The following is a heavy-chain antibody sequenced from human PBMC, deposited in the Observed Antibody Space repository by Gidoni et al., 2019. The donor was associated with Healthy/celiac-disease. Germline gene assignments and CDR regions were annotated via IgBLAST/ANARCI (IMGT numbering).Heavy chain of an antibody. D-gene: IGHD6-13*01. CDR2: IYYSGST. V-gene: IGHV4-39*01. CDR3: AGFGSSWYDNWFDP. Sequence: QLQLQESGPGLVKPSETLSLTCTVSGGSISSSSYYWGWLRQPPGKGLEWIGSIYYSGSTYYNPSLKSRVTISVDTSKNQFSLKLSSVTAADTAVYYCAGFGSSWYDNWFDPWGQGTLVTVSS. CDR1: GGSISSSSYY. J-gene: IGHJ5*02.